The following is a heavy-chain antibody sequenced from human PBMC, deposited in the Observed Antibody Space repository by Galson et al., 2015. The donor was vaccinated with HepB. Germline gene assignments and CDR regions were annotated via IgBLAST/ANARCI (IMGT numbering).Heavy chain of an antibody. J-gene: IGHJ4*02. D-gene: IGHD6-19*01. CDR1: GGPMISYS. CDR3: ARNIAVAGSADY. V-gene: IGHV4-59*01. CDR2: IHYSGST. Sequence: QVQLQESGPGLVKPSETLSLTCTVSGGPMISYSWSWIRQPPGKGLEWIGYIHYSGSTTYNPPLKSRVTISIDMSKNQFSLRLNSVTAVDTAVYYCARNIAVAGSADYWGQGTLVTVSS.